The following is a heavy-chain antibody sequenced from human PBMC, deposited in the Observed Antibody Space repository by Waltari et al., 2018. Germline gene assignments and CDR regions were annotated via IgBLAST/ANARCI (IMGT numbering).Heavy chain of an antibody. CDR1: GFTFSSYS. V-gene: IGHV3-21*01. D-gene: IGHD6-13*01. Sequence: EVQLVESGGGLVKPGGSLRLSCAASGFTFSSYSMNWVRQAPGKGREWVSSISSSSSYIYYADSVKGRFTISRDNAKNSLYLQMNSLRAEDTAVYYCARDLRYSSSCFDYWGQGTLVTVSS. J-gene: IGHJ4*02. CDR3: ARDLRYSSSCFDY. CDR2: ISSSSSYI.